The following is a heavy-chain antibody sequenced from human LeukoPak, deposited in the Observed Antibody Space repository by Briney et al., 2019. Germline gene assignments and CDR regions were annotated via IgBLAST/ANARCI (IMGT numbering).Heavy chain of an antibody. J-gene: IGHJ4*02. Sequence: PSETLSLTCTVSGGSISSSGYYWDWIRQPPGKGLEWIGSVYYGGNTYYKSSLESRVTISVDTSNNRFSLKLNSVTAADTGTYYCARTSGRGSVDPGTSGYVDSWGQGSQVTVSS. CDR1: GGSISSSGYY. D-gene: IGHD3-22*01. V-gene: IGHV4-39*01. CDR2: VYYGGNT. CDR3: ARTSGRGSVDPGTSGYVDS.